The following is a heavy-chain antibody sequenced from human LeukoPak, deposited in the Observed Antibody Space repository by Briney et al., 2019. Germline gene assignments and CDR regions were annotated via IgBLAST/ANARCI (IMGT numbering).Heavy chain of an antibody. Sequence: GGSLRLSCAASGFTFSSYAMHWVRQAPGKELEWVAVISYDGSNKYYADSVKGRFTISRDNSKNTLYLQMNSLRAEDTAVYYCSMGTGPGGQYYFDYWGQGTLVTVSS. CDR1: GFTFSSYA. CDR2: ISYDGSNK. J-gene: IGHJ4*02. CDR3: SMGTGPGGQYYFDY. D-gene: IGHD3/OR15-3a*01. V-gene: IGHV3-30*04.